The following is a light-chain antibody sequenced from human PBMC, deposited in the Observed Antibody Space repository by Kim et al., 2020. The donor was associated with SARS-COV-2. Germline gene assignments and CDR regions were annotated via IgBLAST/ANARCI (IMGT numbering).Light chain of an antibody. J-gene: IGKJ1*01. CDR1: QSVSSN. CDR2: GAS. Sequence: EIVMTQSPATLSVSPGERATLSCRASQSVSSNLAWYQQKPGQAPRLLIYGASTRATGIPARFSGSVSGTEFTLTISSLQSEDFAVYYCQQSNNWPRTFGQGTTVEIK. CDR3: QQSNNWPRT. V-gene: IGKV3-15*01.